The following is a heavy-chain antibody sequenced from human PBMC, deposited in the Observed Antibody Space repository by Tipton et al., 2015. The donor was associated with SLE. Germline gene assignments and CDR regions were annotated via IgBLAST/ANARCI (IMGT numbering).Heavy chain of an antibody. CDR2: IWCDGSNK. J-gene: IGHJ6*02. Sequence: SLRLSCAASGFTFSSYGMHWVRQAPGKGLEWVAVIWCDGSNKYYADSVKGRFTISRDNSKNTLYLQMNSLRAEDTAVYYCAKDSAGYSSGWYGGYYYGMDVWGQGTTVTVSS. CDR3: AKDSAGYSSGWYGGYYYGMDV. V-gene: IGHV3-30*18. CDR1: GFTFSSYG. D-gene: IGHD6-19*01.